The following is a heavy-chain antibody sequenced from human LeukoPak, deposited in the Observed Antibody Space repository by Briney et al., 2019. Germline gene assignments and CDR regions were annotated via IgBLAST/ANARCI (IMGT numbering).Heavy chain of an antibody. V-gene: IGHV1-46*01. CDR2: INPSGGST. CDR1: GYTFTNYG. CDR3: ARSYSGSYYAESGVDY. D-gene: IGHD1-26*01. J-gene: IGHJ4*02. Sequence: GTSVKVSCKASGYTFTNYGFIWVRQAPGQGLEWMGIINPSGGSTRYAQKFQGRVTMTRDTSTSTVYMELSSLRSEDTAVYYCARSYSGSYYAESGVDYWGQGTLVTVSS.